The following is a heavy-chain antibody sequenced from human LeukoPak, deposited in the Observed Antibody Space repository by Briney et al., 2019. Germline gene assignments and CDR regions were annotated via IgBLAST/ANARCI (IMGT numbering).Heavy chain of an antibody. CDR3: ARLYGNYQNYFDY. D-gene: IGHD1-7*01. Sequence: SETLSLTCTVSGGSINSYYWSWIRQPPGKGLEWIGYIYYSGSTNYNPSLKSRVTISVDTSKNQFSLKLRSVTAADTAVYYCARLYGNYQNYFDYWGQGTLVTVSS. CDR1: GGSINSYY. J-gene: IGHJ4*02. CDR2: IYYSGST. V-gene: IGHV4-59*12.